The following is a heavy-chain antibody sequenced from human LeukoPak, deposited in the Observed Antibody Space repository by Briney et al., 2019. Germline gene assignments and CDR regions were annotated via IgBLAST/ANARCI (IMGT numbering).Heavy chain of an antibody. Sequence: GGSLRLSCEASGFTFTSYWMHWVRQPPGKGLVWVSRVEHDGSRTAYADSVTGRFTISRDNARNMVYLQMNSLRAEDTAVYYCATDLGWAQGTLVTVSS. V-gene: IGHV3-74*01. CDR2: VEHDGSRT. CDR1: GFTFTSYW. J-gene: IGHJ4*02. CDR3: ATDLG. D-gene: IGHD4-17*01.